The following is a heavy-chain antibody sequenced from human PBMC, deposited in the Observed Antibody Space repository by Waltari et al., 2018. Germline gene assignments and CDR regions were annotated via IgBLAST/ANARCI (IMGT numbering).Heavy chain of an antibody. CDR1: GGSISSSSYY. Sequence: QLQLQESGPGLVKPSETLSLTCTVSGGSISSSSYYWGWIRQPPGKGLEWIGSIYYSGITYYNPSLKSRVTIPVDTPKNQFSLKLSSVTAADTAVYYCAGHISHIPGWFDPWGQGTLVTVSS. J-gene: IGHJ5*02. V-gene: IGHV4-39*07. CDR2: IYYSGIT. D-gene: IGHD2-2*02. CDR3: AGHISHIPGWFDP.